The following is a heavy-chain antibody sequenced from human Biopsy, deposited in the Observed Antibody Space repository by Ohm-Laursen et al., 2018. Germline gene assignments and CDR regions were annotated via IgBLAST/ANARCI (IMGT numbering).Heavy chain of an antibody. V-gene: IGHV1-8*01. D-gene: IGHD6-6*01. CDR2: MIPSRGKT. CDR3: ARGYSRRVSIFEASIYWFDT. CDR1: GYSFSTYD. J-gene: IGHJ5*02. Sequence: ASVKVSCKASGYSFSTYDGNWVRQARGQGLEWMGWMIPSRGKTGYAQRFQGRVTLTMNTSISTAYMELSGLRSEDTAVYFCARGYSRRVSIFEASIYWFDTWGQGTLVTVSS.